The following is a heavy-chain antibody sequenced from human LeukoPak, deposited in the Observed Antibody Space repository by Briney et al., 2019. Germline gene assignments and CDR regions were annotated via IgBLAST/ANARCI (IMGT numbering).Heavy chain of an antibody. V-gene: IGHV1-69*05. Sequence: GSSVKVSCKASGGTFSSYAISWVRQAPGQGLEWMGGIIPIFGTANYAQKFQGRVTITTDESTSTAYMELSSLRSEDTAVYYCARVRYCSSTGCYYFDYWGQGTLVTVSS. CDR3: ARVRYCSSTGCYYFDY. J-gene: IGHJ4*02. CDR1: GGTFSSYA. CDR2: IIPIFGTA. D-gene: IGHD2-2*01.